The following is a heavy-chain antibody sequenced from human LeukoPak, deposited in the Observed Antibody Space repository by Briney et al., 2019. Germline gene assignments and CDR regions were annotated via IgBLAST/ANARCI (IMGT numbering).Heavy chain of an antibody. CDR1: GFTFSSYA. CDR2: ISYDGSNK. D-gene: IGHD3-3*01. CDR3: ARGDFWSGYTPNFDY. Sequence: GRSLRLSCAASGFTFSSYAMHWVRQAPGKGLEWVAVISYDGSNKYYADSVKGRFTISRDNSKNTLYLQMNSLGAEDTAVYYCARGDFWSGYTPNFDYWGQGTLVTVSS. V-gene: IGHV3-30-3*01. J-gene: IGHJ4*02.